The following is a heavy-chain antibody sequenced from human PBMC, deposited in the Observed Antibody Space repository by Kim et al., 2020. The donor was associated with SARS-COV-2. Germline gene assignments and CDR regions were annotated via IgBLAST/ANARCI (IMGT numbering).Heavy chain of an antibody. Sequence: GGSLRLSCAASGFTFSSYAMSWVRQAPGKGLEWVSAISGSGGSTYYADSVKGRFTISRDNSKNTLYLQMNSLRAEDTAVYYCAKAQGGLALWFGELSFDYWGQGTLVTVSS. CDR2: ISGSGGST. J-gene: IGHJ4*02. CDR3: AKAQGGLALWFGELSFDY. CDR1: GFTFSSYA. V-gene: IGHV3-23*01. D-gene: IGHD3-10*01.